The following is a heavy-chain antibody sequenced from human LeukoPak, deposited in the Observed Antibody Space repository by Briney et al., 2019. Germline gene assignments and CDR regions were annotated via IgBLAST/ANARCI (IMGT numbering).Heavy chain of an antibody. CDR2: MYTGGTT. CDR3: AKDEATSGGGLAS. V-gene: IGHV3-53*01. Sequence: GSLRLSCAASGFTVSGTHMSWVRQAPGKGLEWVSAMYTGGTTYYADSVMGRFTVSRDNSRNTVFLHMNSLRVDDTAVYYCAKDEATSGGGLASWGQGTLFTAAS. D-gene: IGHD3-3*01. CDR1: GFTVSGTH. J-gene: IGHJ4*02.